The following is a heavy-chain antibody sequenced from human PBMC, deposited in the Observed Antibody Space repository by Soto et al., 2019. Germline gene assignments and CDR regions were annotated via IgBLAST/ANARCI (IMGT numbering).Heavy chain of an antibody. CDR1: GGSFTSNNW. Sequence: SETLSLTCAVSGGSFTSNNWWTWVRRPPGQGLEWIGEIYRTGSTNYNPSLKSRVTISLDKSENPFSLKVTSLTAADTAVYYCASRDPGTSVDYWGQGTLVTVSS. D-gene: IGHD1-7*01. J-gene: IGHJ4*02. CDR2: IYRTGST. V-gene: IGHV4-4*02. CDR3: ASRDPGTSVDY.